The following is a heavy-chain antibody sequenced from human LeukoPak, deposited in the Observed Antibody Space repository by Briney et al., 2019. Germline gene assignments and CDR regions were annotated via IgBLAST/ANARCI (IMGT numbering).Heavy chain of an antibody. Sequence: GGSLRLTCEASGFSMSVYWMSWVRQAPGKGLEWVGNIKPDGSERNYVDSVKGRFTISRDNAKKSLYLQMNSLRAEDTAVYYCARDWGAYYHFFDYWGQGTLVTVSS. CDR3: ARDWGAYYHFFDY. V-gene: IGHV3-7*01. CDR1: GFSMSVYW. J-gene: IGHJ4*02. D-gene: IGHD3-22*01. CDR2: IKPDGSER.